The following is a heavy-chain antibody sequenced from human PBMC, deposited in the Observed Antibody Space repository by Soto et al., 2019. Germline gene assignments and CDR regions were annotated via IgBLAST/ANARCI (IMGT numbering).Heavy chain of an antibody. J-gene: IGHJ4*02. CDR3: ARGRTYYYDSRGYYDTPFDY. D-gene: IGHD3-22*01. CDR1: GFTFSSYD. V-gene: IGHV3-13*01. CDR2: IGTAGDT. Sequence: VQLVESGGGVVQPGRSLRLSCAASGFTFSSYDMHWVRQATGKGLEWVSAIGTAGDTYYPGSVKGRFTISRENAKNSLYLQMNSLRAGDTAVYYCARGRTYYYDSRGYYDTPFDYWGQGTLVTVSS.